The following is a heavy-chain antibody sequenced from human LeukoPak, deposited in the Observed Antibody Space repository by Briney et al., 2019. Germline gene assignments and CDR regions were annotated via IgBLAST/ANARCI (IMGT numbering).Heavy chain of an antibody. J-gene: IGHJ3*02. CDR1: GFTFSSYG. CDR3: AKISFGSSRRSAFDI. V-gene: IGHV3-30*18. D-gene: IGHD6-13*01. Sequence: GGSLRLSCAASGFTFSSYGMHWVRQAPGKGLEWVAVISYDGSNKYYADSVKGRFTISRDNSKNTLYLQMNSLRAEDTAVYYCAKISFGSSRRSAFDIWGQGTMVTVSS. CDR2: ISYDGSNK.